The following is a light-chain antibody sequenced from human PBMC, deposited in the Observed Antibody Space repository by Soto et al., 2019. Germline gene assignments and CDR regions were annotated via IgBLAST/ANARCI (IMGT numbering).Light chain of an antibody. CDR2: GAS. CDR1: QSVSSPY. J-gene: IGKJ3*01. Sequence: EVVLTQSPVTLSLSPGERATLSCRASQSVSSPYLAWYQQKPGQTTRLLIYGASSRATDIPDRFIGSGSGTEFTLTIARLAPEDFAMYYCQQYGSSPFTFGPGTKVDI. CDR3: QQYGSSPFT. V-gene: IGKV3-20*01.